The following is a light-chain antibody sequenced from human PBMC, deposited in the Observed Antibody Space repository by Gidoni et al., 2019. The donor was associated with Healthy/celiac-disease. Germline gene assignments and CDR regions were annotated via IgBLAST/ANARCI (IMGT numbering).Light chain of an antibody. Sequence: ELVLTQSPATLSLSPGERATLSCRASQSVSSYLAWYQQKPGQAPRLLIYDASNRATGIPARFSGSGSGTDFTLTIRSLEPEDFAVYYCQQRSNWLFGGGTKVEIK. J-gene: IGKJ4*01. CDR2: DAS. CDR1: QSVSSY. CDR3: QQRSNWL. V-gene: IGKV3-11*01.